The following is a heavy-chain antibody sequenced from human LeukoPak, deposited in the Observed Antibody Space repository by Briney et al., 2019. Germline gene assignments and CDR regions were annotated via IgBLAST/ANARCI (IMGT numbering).Heavy chain of an antibody. CDR1: GFTFSSNT. J-gene: IGHJ3*02. CDR3: ARGSRDCANGVCYAFDI. CDR2: ISSSSSYI. Sequence: PGGSLRLSCAASGFTFSSNTMNWGRQAPGKGLEWVSSISSSSSYIYHADSVKGRFTISRDNARKSLYLQMNSLRAEDTAVYYCARGSRDCANGVCYAFDIWGQGTVVTVSS. V-gene: IGHV3-21*01. D-gene: IGHD2-8*01.